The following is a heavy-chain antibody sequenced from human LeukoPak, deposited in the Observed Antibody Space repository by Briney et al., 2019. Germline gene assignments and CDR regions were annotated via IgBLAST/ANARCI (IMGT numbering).Heavy chain of an antibody. J-gene: IGHJ4*02. D-gene: IGHD3-10*01. CDR1: GGSISSGGYS. CDR3: ARARGAANRYFDY. V-gene: IGHV4-30-2*01. Sequence: SQTLSLNCAVSGGSISSGGYSWSWIRQPRGKGLEWIGYIYHSGSTYYNPSLKSRVTISVDRSKNQFSLKLSSVTAADTAVYYCARARGAANRYFDYWGQGTLVTVSS. CDR2: IYHSGST.